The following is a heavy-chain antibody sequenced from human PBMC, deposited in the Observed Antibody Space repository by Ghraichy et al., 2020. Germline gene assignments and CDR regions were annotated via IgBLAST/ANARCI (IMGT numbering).Heavy chain of an antibody. V-gene: IGHV3-53*01. D-gene: IGHD6-19*01. CDR3: ARVKIAVADNAPFDY. CDR2: IYSGGST. CDR1: GFTVSSNY. Sequence: GGSLRLSCAASGFTVSSNYMSWVRQAPGKGLEWVSVIYSGGSTYYADSVKGRFTISRDNSKNTLYLQMNSLRAEDTAVYYCARVKIAVADNAPFDYWGQGTLVTVSS. J-gene: IGHJ4*02.